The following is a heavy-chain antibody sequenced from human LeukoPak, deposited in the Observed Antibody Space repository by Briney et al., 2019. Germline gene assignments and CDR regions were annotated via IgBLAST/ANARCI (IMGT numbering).Heavy chain of an antibody. V-gene: IGHV1-18*01. J-gene: IGHJ4*02. Sequence: ASVKVSCKASGYTFTSYGISWVRQAPGQGLEWMGWISAYNGNTNYAQKLQGRVTMTTDTSTSTAYMELRSLRSDDTAVYYCARAGSYYYDSSGYYPLDYWGQGTLVTVSS. D-gene: IGHD3-22*01. CDR2: ISAYNGNT. CDR1: GYTFTSYG. CDR3: ARAGSYYYDSSGYYPLDY.